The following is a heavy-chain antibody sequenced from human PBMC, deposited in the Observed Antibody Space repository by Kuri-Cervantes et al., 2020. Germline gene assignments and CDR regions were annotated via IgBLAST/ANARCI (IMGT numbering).Heavy chain of an antibody. Sequence: GESLKISCAASEFTVSTNYMSWVRQAPGKGLEWVSFIYSGGSTYYADSVKGRFTISRDNSKNTLYLQMNSLRAEDTAVYYCAKGRSQWLDYGMDVWGQGTTVTVSS. CDR1: EFTVSTNY. CDR3: AKGRSQWLDYGMDV. D-gene: IGHD6-19*01. CDR2: IYSGGST. J-gene: IGHJ6*02. V-gene: IGHV3-53*01.